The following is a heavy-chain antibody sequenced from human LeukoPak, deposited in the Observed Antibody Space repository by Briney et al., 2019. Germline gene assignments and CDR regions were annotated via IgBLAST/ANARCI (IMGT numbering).Heavy chain of an antibody. D-gene: IGHD7-27*01. CDR2: INPNSDGT. Sequence: ASVKVSCKASGYSSTGYYMHWVRQAPGQGLEWMGWINPNSDGTKYAQKFQDRATMTRDTSISTAYMELSSLRSDDTAVYYCARDAGDPNFDYWGQGTLVTVSS. V-gene: IGHV1-2*02. CDR1: GYSSTGYY. CDR3: ARDAGDPNFDY. J-gene: IGHJ4*02.